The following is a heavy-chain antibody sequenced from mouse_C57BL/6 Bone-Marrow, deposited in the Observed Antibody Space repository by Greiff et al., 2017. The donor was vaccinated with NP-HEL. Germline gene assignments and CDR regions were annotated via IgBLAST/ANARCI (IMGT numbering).Heavy chain of an antibody. Sequence: QVQLQQSGAELVRPGTSVKLSCKASGYTFLNYWIGWAMQRPGHGLEWIGDIYPGGGYTNYNEKFKGKATLTADKSSSTAYMQFSSLTSEDSAIYYCARVGYYGSSYEFAYWGQGTLVTVSA. CDR1: GYTFLNYW. J-gene: IGHJ3*01. CDR3: ARVGYYGSSYEFAY. CDR2: IYPGGGYT. V-gene: IGHV1-63*01. D-gene: IGHD1-1*01.